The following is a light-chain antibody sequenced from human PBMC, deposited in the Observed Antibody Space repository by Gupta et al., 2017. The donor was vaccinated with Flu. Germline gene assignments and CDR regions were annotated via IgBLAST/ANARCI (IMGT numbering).Light chain of an antibody. CDR1: QDITKY. CDR3: QQDGSLPLT. V-gene: IGKV1-33*01. Sequence: DIQMTQSPSSLSASLGDRVTITCQATQDITKYLNWFQQKPGKAPKLLIYEASHLQTGVPSRFSGIGSVIDFTLTISILQPEDVATYYCQQDGSLPLTFGGGSKVEIK. CDR2: EAS. J-gene: IGKJ4*01.